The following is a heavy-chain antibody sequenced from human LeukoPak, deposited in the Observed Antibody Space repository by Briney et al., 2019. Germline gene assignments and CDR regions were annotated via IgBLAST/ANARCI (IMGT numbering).Heavy chain of an antibody. Sequence: PGGSLRLSCASSGFTFSSYWMTWVRQAPGKGLEWVANIKQDGSEKYYVDSVKDRFTISRDNAKNSLYLQMNSLRAEDTAVYYCVREARESGGFDYWGQGTLVTVSS. CDR3: VREARESGGFDY. V-gene: IGHV3-7*01. D-gene: IGHD5-24*01. CDR2: IKQDGSEK. J-gene: IGHJ4*02. CDR1: GFTFSSYW.